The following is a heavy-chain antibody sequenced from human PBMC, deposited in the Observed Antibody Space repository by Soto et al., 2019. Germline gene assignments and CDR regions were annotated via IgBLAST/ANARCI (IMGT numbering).Heavy chain of an antibody. CDR2: VYYTGST. J-gene: IGHJ5*02. CDR3: VRTAREGAVAPHWFDR. D-gene: IGHD2-21*02. Sequence: SETLSLTCTVSGASIKSTDYYWSWIRQAPGKGLEWIGYVYYTGSTYYNPSLMSRLTISVDTSKNQFSLKLTSVTTAETAVYYCVRTAREGAVAPHWFDRWGQGTQVTVSS. CDR1: GASIKSTDYY. V-gene: IGHV4-30-4*01.